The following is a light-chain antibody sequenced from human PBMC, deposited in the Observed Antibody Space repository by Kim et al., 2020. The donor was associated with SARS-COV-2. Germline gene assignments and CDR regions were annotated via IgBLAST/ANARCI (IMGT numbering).Light chain of an antibody. CDR1: QSVSSY. CDR2: DGS. J-gene: IGKJ2*01. CDR3: QHRSNGYT. Sequence: DIVLTQSPGTLSLSPGERATLSCRASQSVSSYLAWYQHKPGQAPKLLIYDGSNRATGIPARFSGSGSGTDFTLTISSLEPEDFAVYYCQHRSNGYTFGQGTKLEI. V-gene: IGKV3-11*01.